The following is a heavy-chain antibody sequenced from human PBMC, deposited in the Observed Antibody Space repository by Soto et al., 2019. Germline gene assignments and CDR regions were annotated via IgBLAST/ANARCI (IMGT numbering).Heavy chain of an antibody. CDR1: GFTFSSHN. Sequence: QVQLVESGGGVVQPGTSLRLSCAASGFTFSSHNMHWVRQATGSGLEWVAAISYDEVSKYYADSLKGRFTISRDNSKNTLSLQINSLKTDDTAVYYCARGYSSGWSRGGYFDYWGQGTLVIVSS. CDR2: ISYDEVSK. J-gene: IGHJ4*02. D-gene: IGHD6-19*01. V-gene: IGHV3-30-3*01. CDR3: ARGYSSGWSRGGYFDY.